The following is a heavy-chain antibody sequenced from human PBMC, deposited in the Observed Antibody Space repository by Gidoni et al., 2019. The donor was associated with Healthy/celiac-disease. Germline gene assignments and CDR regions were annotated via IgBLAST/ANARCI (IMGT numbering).Heavy chain of an antibody. Sequence: QVQLVQSGADVKKPGASVKVSCMASGDTFTGDYMHWVRQAPGQGLEWMGWINPNSGGTNYAQKCQGWVTMTRDTSISTAYMELSRLRSDDTAVYYCARGPSSNYYDSSGYYDWGQGTLVTVSS. CDR2: INPNSGGT. J-gene: IGHJ4*02. V-gene: IGHV1-2*04. CDR1: GDTFTGDY. CDR3: ARGPSSNYYDSSGYYD. D-gene: IGHD3-22*01.